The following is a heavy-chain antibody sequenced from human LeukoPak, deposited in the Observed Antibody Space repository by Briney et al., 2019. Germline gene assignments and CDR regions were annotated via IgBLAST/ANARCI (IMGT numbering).Heavy chain of an antibody. V-gene: IGHV1-69*05. CDR2: IIPIFGTA. Sequence: SVKVSCKASGGTFNSYAISWVRQAPGQGLEWMGRIIPIFGTANYAQKFQGRVTITTDESTSTAYMELSSLRSEDTAVYYCARIQDMVRGVTDYWGQGTLVTVSS. J-gene: IGHJ4*02. CDR3: ARIQDMVRGVTDY. D-gene: IGHD3-10*01. CDR1: GGTFNSYA.